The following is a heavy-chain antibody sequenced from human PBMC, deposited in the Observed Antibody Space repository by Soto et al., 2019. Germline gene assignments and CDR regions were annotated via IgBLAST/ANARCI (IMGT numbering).Heavy chain of an antibody. V-gene: IGHV3-30-3*01. CDR1: GFTFRVFA. Sequence: PGGSLRLSCSASGFTFRVFAMHWVGQAPGKGLEWVAIISSDGLNNYYADSVKARFTVSRDNSKSTLYLQMNSLRPEDTAVYYCAREVSSDYFTHRGGMDVWGPGTTVTV. D-gene: IGHD4-17*01. CDR3: AREVSSDYFTHRGGMDV. J-gene: IGHJ6*02. CDR2: ISSDGLNN.